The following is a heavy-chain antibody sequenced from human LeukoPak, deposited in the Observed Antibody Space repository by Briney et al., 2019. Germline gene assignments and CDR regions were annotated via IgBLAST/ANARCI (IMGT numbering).Heavy chain of an antibody. CDR2: MYYSGST. CDR1: GGSISSGGNS. CDR3: ATLSSNLYYFDY. Sequence: PSQTLSLTCTVSGGSISSGGNSWSWIRQLPGKGLEWIGYMYYSGSTYYNPSLKSRVTMSVDTSKDQFSLKLSSVTAADTAVHYCATLSSNLYYFDYWGQGTLVTVSS. V-gene: IGHV4-31*03. D-gene: IGHD6-13*01. J-gene: IGHJ4*02.